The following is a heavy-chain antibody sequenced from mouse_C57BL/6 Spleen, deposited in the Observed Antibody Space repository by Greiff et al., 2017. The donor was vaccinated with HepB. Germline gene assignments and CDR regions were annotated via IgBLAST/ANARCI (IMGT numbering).Heavy chain of an antibody. CDR2: INPYNGGT. D-gene: IGHD2-4*01. Sequence: EVQLQESGPVLVKPGASVKMSCKASGYTFTDYYMNWVKQSHGKSLEWIGVINPYNGGTSYNQKFKGKATLTVDKSSSTAYMELNSLTSEDSAVYYCAREGDYDRYFDVWGTGTTVTVSS. CDR3: AREGDYDRYFDV. J-gene: IGHJ1*03. V-gene: IGHV1-19*01. CDR1: GYTFTDYY.